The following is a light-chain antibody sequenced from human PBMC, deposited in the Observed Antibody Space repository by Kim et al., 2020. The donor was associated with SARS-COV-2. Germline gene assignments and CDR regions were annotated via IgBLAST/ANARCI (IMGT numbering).Light chain of an antibody. CDR3: QQADCFPRT. Sequence: DIQMTQSPSSLSASVGDRVSITCRASQRINKWLAWYQQKPGRAPKLLIYAASALQSGVPARFSGTGSGTDFTLTISSLQPEDFATYYYQQADCFPRTFGQGTKVEIK. V-gene: IGKV1-12*01. CDR1: QRINKW. J-gene: IGKJ1*01. CDR2: AAS.